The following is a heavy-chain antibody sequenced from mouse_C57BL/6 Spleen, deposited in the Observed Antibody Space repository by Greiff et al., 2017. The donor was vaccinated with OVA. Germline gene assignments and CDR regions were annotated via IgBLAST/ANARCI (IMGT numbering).Heavy chain of an antibody. J-gene: IGHJ4*01. CDR3: ARGDYDPYYAMDY. D-gene: IGHD2-4*01. CDR2: ISYDGSN. CDR1: GYSITSGYY. Sequence: DVQLQESGPGLVKPSQSLSLTCSVTGYSITSGYYWNWIRQFPGNKLEWMGYISYDGSNNYNPSLKNRISITRDTSKNQFFLKLNSVTTEDTATYYCARGDYDPYYAMDYWGQGTSVTVSS. V-gene: IGHV3-6*01.